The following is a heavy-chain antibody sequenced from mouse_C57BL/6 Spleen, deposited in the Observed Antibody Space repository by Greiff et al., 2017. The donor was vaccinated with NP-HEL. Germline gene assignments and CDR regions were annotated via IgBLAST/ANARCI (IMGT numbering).Heavy chain of an antibody. Sequence: QVQLKESGAELVRPGTSVKVSCKASGYAFTNYLIEWVKQRPGQGLEWIGVINPGSGGTNYNEKFKGKATLTADKSSSTAYMQLSSLTSEDSAVYFCARHYYGSPWFAYWGQGTLVTVSA. CDR3: ARHYYGSPWFAY. D-gene: IGHD1-1*01. V-gene: IGHV1-54*01. CDR1: GYAFTNYL. J-gene: IGHJ3*01. CDR2: INPGSGGT.